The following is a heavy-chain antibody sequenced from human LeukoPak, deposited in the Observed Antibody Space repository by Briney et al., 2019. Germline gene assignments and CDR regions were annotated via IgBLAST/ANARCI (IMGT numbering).Heavy chain of an antibody. CDR2: MNPNSGNT. CDR3: ARRVKMYCSSTSCYPYYYYYYMDV. CDR1: GYTFTSYD. Sequence: ASVKVSCKASGYTFTSYDINWVRQATGQGLEWMGWMNPNSGNTGYAQKFQGRVTITRNTSISTAYMELSSLRSEDTAVYYCARRVKMYCSSTSCYPYYYYYYMDVWGKGTTVTVSS. J-gene: IGHJ6*03. V-gene: IGHV1-8*03. D-gene: IGHD2-2*01.